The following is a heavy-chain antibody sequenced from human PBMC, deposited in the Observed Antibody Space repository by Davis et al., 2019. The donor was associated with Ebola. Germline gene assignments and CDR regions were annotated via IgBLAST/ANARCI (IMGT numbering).Heavy chain of an antibody. V-gene: IGHV4-39*07. D-gene: IGHD4-23*01. J-gene: IGHJ6*02. CDR2: IYYSGST. CDR3: AREGTNSQGRGLDV. Sequence: PSETLSLTCTVSGGSISSSSYYWGWIRQPPGKGLEWIGSIYYSGSTYYNPSLKSRVTISVDTSKNQFSLKLSSVTAADTAVYYCAREGTNSQGRGLDVWGQGTTVTVSS. CDR1: GGSISSSSYY.